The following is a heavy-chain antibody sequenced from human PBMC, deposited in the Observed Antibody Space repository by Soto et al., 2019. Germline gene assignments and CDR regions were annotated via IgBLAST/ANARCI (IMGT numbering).Heavy chain of an antibody. CDR3: ASPSSAYCSGTSCYVARFHY. CDR2: IYHSGSS. J-gene: IGHJ4*02. V-gene: IGHV4-38-2*01. CDR1: ITNIYY. D-gene: IGHD2-2*01. Sequence: PSETLSLTCAVSITNIYYFGWIRQPPGKGLEWIGSIYHSGSSYYNPSLKSRVTISVETCRNQISLKLRSVTAADTAVYFFASPSSAYCSGTSCYVARFHYWGQGIMFTVSS.